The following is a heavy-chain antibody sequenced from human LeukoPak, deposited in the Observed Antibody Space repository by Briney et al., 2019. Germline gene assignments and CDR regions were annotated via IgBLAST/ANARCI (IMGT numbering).Heavy chain of an antibody. V-gene: IGHV4-31*03. CDR2: IYYSGST. Sequence: SETLSLTCTVSGGSISSGGYYWSWIRQHPGKGLEWIGYIYYSGSTNYNPSLKSRVTISVDTSKNQFSLKLSSVTAADTAVYYCARSHLGYCSSTSCSASRGMDVWGKGTTVTVSS. CDR1: GGSISSGGYY. J-gene: IGHJ6*04. CDR3: ARSHLGYCSSTSCSASRGMDV. D-gene: IGHD2-2*01.